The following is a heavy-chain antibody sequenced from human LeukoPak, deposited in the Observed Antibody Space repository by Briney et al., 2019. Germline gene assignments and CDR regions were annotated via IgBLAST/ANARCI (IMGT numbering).Heavy chain of an antibody. CDR2: IGSSGGGI. J-gene: IGHJ4*02. CDR3: AIDPNWGTHS. D-gene: IGHD7-27*01. Sequence: GSLRLSCAASGFTFSTYTMYWVHHPPGKRLEWVSIIGSSGGGIHYADSVKGRFTISRDNSKNALYLQMNSLRVEDTAVYYCAIDPNWGTHSWGQGVLVTVSS. CDR1: GFTFSTYT. V-gene: IGHV3-23*01.